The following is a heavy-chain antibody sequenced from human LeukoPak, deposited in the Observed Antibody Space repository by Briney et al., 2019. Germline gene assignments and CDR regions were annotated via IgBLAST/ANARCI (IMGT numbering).Heavy chain of an antibody. D-gene: IGHD5-12*01. J-gene: IGHJ3*02. Sequence: PSETLSLTCTVSGGSISTYYWSWLRQPPGKGLEWIGYIYYTGSTNYNPSLKSRVTISVDTSKNQFSLKVSSVTAADTAVYYCARVYGSGYDFRGAFDIWGQGTMVTVSS. CDR2: IYYTGST. CDR3: ARVYGSGYDFRGAFDI. CDR1: GGSISTYY. V-gene: IGHV4-59*01.